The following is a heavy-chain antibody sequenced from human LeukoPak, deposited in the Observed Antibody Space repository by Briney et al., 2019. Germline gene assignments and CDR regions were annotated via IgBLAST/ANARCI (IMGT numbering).Heavy chain of an antibody. Sequence: PGGSLRLSCAASGFTFSSYAMSWVRQAPGKWLEWVSSIGAGGGSTYYADSVKGRFTISRVNSKNTLYLQMDSLRAEATAVYYCAKSVLNWGFNADYWGQGTLVTVSS. CDR2: IGAGGGST. CDR3: AKSVLNWGFNADY. CDR1: GFTFSSYA. J-gene: IGHJ4*02. D-gene: IGHD7-27*01. V-gene: IGHV3-23*01.